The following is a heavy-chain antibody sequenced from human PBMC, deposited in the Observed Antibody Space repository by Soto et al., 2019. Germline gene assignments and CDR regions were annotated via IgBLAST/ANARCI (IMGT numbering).Heavy chain of an antibody. V-gene: IGHV4-59*01. J-gene: IGHJ6*02. D-gene: IGHD6-19*01. Sequence: KTSETLSLTCTVSGGSISSYYWSWIRQPPGKGLEWIGYIYYSGSTNYNPSLKSRVTISVDTSKNQFSLKLSSVTAADTAVYYCARVGADSSASHGYYYYYGMDVWGQGTTVTVYS. CDR1: GGSISSYY. CDR2: IYYSGST. CDR3: ARVGADSSASHGYYYYYGMDV.